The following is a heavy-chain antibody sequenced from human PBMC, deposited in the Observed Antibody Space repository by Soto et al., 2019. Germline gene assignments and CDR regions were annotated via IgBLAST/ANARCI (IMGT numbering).Heavy chain of an antibody. CDR3: ANSGKEPENQLLSSENYYYYGMDV. CDR1: GFTFSSYA. D-gene: IGHD2-2*01. J-gene: IGHJ6*02. CDR2: ISYDGSNK. V-gene: IGHV3-30-3*01. Sequence: GGSLRLSCAASGFTFSSYAMHWVRQAPGKGLEWVAVISYDGSNKYYADSVEGRFTISRDNSKNTLYLQMNSLRAEDTAVYYCANSGKEPENQLLSSENYYYYGMDVWGQGTTVTVSS.